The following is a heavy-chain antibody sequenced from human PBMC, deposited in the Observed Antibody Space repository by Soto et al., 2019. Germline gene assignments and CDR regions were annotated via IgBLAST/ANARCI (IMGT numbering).Heavy chain of an antibody. CDR1: GGSISSYY. V-gene: IGHV4-59*01. Sequence: SETLSLSCTVSGGSISSYYWSWIRQPPGKGLEWIGYIYYSGSTNYNPSLKSRVTISVDTSKNQFSLKLSSVTAADTAVYDCARGYYYDSSGYSLPLIFDYWGQGTLVTAPQ. J-gene: IGHJ4*02. CDR2: IYYSGST. D-gene: IGHD3-22*01. CDR3: ARGYYYDSSGYSLPLIFDY.